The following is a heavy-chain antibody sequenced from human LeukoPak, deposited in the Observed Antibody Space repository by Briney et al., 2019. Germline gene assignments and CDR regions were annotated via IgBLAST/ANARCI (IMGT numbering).Heavy chain of an antibody. CDR3: ARDWGPIAARRGYFDY. V-gene: IGHV3-48*04. Sequence: GGSLRLSCAASGFTFSSYSMNWVRQAPGKGLEWVSYISSSGSTIYYADSVKGRFTISRDNAKNSLYLQMNSLRAEDTAVYYCARDWGPIAARRGYFDYWGQGTLVTVSS. D-gene: IGHD6-6*01. CDR2: ISSSGSTI. J-gene: IGHJ4*02. CDR1: GFTFSSYS.